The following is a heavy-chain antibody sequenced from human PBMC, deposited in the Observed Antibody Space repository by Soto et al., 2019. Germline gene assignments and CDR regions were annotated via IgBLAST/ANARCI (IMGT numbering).Heavy chain of an antibody. Sequence: EVQLVESGGGLVQPGRSLRLSCAASGFIFDDFVMHWVRQGPGKGLEWVSSISWNGLNIYYADSVKGRFTISRDNAKNSLFLQMNSLRVEDTALYFCAKDMGAAAIDYWGQGTLVTVSS. CDR3: AKDMGAAAIDY. J-gene: IGHJ4*02. CDR2: ISWNGLNI. CDR1: GFIFDDFV. D-gene: IGHD6-13*01. V-gene: IGHV3-9*01.